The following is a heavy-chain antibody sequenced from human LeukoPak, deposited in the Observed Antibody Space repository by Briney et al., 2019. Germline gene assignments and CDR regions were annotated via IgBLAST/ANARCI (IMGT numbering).Heavy chain of an antibody. D-gene: IGHD5-24*01. CDR3: ARGRDAYRTAY. Sequence: PSETLSLTCTVSGGSISSDDYYWSWIRQHPGKGLEWIGYIYYSGTTYYNPSLKSRVTISVDMSKNQFSLNLSSVTAADTAVYYCARGRDAYRTAYWGQGTLVTVSS. V-gene: IGHV4-31*03. J-gene: IGHJ4*02. CDR2: IYYSGTT. CDR1: GGSISSDDYY.